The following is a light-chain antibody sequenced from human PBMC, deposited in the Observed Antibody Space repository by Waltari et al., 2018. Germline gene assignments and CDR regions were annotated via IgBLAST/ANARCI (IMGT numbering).Light chain of an antibody. CDR3: QTWATGIQV. Sequence: QLVLTQSPSASASLGASVKLPCTLSSGHTNYAIAWHQQQPEKGPRYLMKLNSDGSHTKGDGIPDRFSGSSSGAERYLTISSLQSEDEADYYCQTWATGIQVFGGGTKLTVL. CDR1: SGHTNYA. J-gene: IGLJ2*01. V-gene: IGLV4-69*01. CDR2: LNSDGSH.